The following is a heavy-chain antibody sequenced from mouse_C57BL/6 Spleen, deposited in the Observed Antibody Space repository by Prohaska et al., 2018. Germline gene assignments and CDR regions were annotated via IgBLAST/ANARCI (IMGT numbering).Heavy chain of an antibody. CDR1: YTFTDYY. V-gene: IGHV1-26*01. D-gene: IGHD2-5*01. CDR2: INPNNGGT. J-gene: IGHJ2*01. CDR3: AKGSNYVD. Sequence: YTFTDYYMYWVKQSHGKSLEWIGDINPNNGGTSYNQKFKGKATLTVDKSSSTAYMELRSLTSEDSAVYYCAKGSNYVDWGQGTTLTVSS.